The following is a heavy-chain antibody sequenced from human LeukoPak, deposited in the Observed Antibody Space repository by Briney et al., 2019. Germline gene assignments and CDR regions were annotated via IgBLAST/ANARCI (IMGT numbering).Heavy chain of an antibody. D-gene: IGHD4-17*01. Sequence: PSETLSLTCTVSGGSISSGAYYWSWIRQPPGKGLEWIGEINHSGSTNYNPSLKSRVTISVDTSKNQFSLKLSSVTAADTAVYYCARSLPNSTGRQPHDYWGQGTLVTVSS. J-gene: IGHJ4*02. CDR2: INHSGST. V-gene: IGHV4-39*07. CDR1: GGSISSGAYY. CDR3: ARSLPNSTGRQPHDY.